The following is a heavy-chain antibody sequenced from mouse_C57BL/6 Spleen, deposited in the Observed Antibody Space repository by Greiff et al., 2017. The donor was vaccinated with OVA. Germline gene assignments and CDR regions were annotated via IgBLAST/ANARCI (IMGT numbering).Heavy chain of an antibody. J-gene: IGHJ4*01. CDR2: ISDGGSYT. V-gene: IGHV5-4*01. CDR1: GFTFSSYA. CDR3: ARDSNDAMDY. D-gene: IGHD2-5*01. Sequence: EVQVVESGGGLVKPGGSLKLSCAASGFTFSSYAMSWVRQTPEKRLEWVATISDGGSYTYYPDNVKGRFTISRDNAKNNLYLQMSHLKSEDTAMYYCARDSNDAMDYWGQGTSVTVSS.